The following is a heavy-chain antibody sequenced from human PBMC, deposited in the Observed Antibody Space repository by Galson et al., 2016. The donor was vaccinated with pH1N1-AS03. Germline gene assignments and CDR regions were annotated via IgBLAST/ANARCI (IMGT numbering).Heavy chain of an antibody. D-gene: IGHD3-3*01. V-gene: IGHV1-69*06. Sequence: SVXVSCKASGGTFSSYAISWVRQAPGQGLEWMGGIIAMFGTANYAQKVQGRVTITADKSTSTAYMELSRLRSEGTAVYYCARDANYDFWRCHAAFDIWGQGTMVTVSS. J-gene: IGHJ3*02. CDR2: IIAMFGTA. CDR3: ARDANYDFWRCHAAFDI. CDR1: GGTFSSYA.